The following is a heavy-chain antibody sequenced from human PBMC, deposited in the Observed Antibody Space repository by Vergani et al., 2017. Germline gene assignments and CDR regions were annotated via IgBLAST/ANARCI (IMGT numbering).Heavy chain of an antibody. D-gene: IGHD4-17*01. CDR2: IYTSGST. CDR1: GGSISSYY. CDR3: ARGEDYGDYVAGYYFDY. V-gene: IGHV4-4*07. J-gene: IGHJ4*02. Sequence: QVQLQESGPGLVKPSETLSLTCTVSGGSISSYYWSWIRQPAGKGLEWIGRIYTSGSTNYNPSLKSRVTMSVDTSENQFSLKLSSVTAADTAVYYCARGEDYGDYVAGYYFDYWGQGTLVTVSS.